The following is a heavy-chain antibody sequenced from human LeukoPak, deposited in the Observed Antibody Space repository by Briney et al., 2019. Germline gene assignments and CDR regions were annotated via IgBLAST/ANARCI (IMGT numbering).Heavy chain of an antibody. CDR2: MNPNSGNT. V-gene: IGHV1-8*02. CDR3: AREIAATDPHFDY. CDR1: GGTFSTYA. D-gene: IGHD2-15*01. J-gene: IGHJ4*02. Sequence: GASVKVSCKASGGTFSTYAINWVRQATGQGLEWMGWMNPNSGNTGYAQKFQGRVTMTRNTSISTAYMELSSLRSEDTAVYYCAREIAATDPHFDYWGQGTLVTVSS.